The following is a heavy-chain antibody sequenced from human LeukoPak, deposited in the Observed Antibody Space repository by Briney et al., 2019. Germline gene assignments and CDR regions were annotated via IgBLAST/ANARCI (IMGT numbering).Heavy chain of an antibody. J-gene: IGHJ3*01. D-gene: IGHD3-10*01. V-gene: IGHV5-51*01. CDR1: GYSFTGHW. Sequence: GESLKISCEAFGYSFTGHWIGWVRQMPGRGLEFMGTIYPGDSDTRYSPSFEGRVTISVDKSINTAYLQWSGLKASDTAMYYCARYGKSGTYSHGFDVWGWGTMVIVSS. CDR3: ARYGKSGTYSHGFDV. CDR2: IYPGDSDT.